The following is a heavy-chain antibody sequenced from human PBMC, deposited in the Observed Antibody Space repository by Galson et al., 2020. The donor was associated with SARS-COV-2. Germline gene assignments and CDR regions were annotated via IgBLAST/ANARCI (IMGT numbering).Heavy chain of an antibody. D-gene: IGHD3-9*01. CDR2: IYYSGST. J-gene: IGHJ6*02. CDR1: GGSVSSGSYY. CDR3: ARESGLRYFDWHYYYYGMDV. Sequence: ASETLSLTCTVSGGSVSSGSYYWSWIRQPPGKGLEWIGYIYYSGSTNYNPSLKSRVTISVDTSKNQFSLKLSSVTAADTYVYYCARESGLRYFDWHYYYYGMDVWAKGPRSPSP. V-gene: IGHV4-61*01.